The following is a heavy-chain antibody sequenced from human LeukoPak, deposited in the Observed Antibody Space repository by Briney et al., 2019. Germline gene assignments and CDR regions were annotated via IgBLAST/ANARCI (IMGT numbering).Heavy chain of an antibody. J-gene: IGHJ4*02. Sequence: GGSLRLSCAASGFIFSNYDMNWVRQAPGRGVEGVSDISSGGTTINYADSVKGRFTISRDNAKNSLYLQMNSLRAEDTAMYYCARDQAGTVTTTDYWGQGILVTVSS. CDR1: GFIFSNYD. V-gene: IGHV3-48*01. CDR2: ISSGGTTI. D-gene: IGHD4-17*01. CDR3: ARDQAGTVTTTDY.